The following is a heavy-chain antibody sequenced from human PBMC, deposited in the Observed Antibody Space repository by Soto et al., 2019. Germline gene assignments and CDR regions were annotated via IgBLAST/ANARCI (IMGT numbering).Heavy chain of an antibody. D-gene: IGHD2-21*01. Sequence: PSETLSLTCAVYGGSFSGYYWSWIRQPPGKGLEWIGEINHSGSTNYNPSLKSRVTISVDTSKNQFSLKLSSVTAADTAVYYCARGFVGRYVQWGQGTLVTVSS. CDR2: INHSGST. CDR1: GGSFSGYY. V-gene: IGHV4-34*01. J-gene: IGHJ4*02. CDR3: ARGFVGRYVQ.